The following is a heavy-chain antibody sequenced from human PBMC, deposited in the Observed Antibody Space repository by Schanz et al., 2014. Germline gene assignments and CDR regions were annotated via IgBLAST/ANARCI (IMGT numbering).Heavy chain of an antibody. CDR3: AKGQGAVINNWYFDL. CDR1: GFTFNSYS. Sequence: EVHLVESGGGLGQRGGSLIVSCEGSGFTFNSYSMNWVRQAPGKGLEWISYISSTSSSKDYADSVKGRFTISRDNSMNTLSLQMNGLSADDTAIYYCAKGQGAVINNWYFDLWGRGTLVTVSS. CDR2: ISSTSSSK. J-gene: IGHJ2*01. D-gene: IGHD2-21*01. V-gene: IGHV3-48*01.